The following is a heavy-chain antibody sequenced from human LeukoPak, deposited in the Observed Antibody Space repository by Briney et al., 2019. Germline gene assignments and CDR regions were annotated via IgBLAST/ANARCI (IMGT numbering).Heavy chain of an antibody. Sequence: PGGTLRLSCAASGFTFSNYGMSWVRQAPGKGLEWVSSISGSGDSTYYADSVKGRFTISRDNSKNTLYLQMNSLRAEDTAVYYCAKDRGIISDYWGQGTVLTVST. D-gene: IGHD3-10*01. J-gene: IGHJ4*02. CDR2: ISGSGDST. V-gene: IGHV3-23*01. CDR1: GFTFSNYG. CDR3: AKDRGIISDY.